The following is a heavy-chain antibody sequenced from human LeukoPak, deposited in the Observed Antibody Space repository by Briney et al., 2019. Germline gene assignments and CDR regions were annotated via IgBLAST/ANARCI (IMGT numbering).Heavy chain of an antibody. CDR3: AAGGWLQFVVY. D-gene: IGHD5-24*01. CDR1: GGSISSYY. V-gene: IGHV4-59*08. Sequence: SETLSLSCTVSGGSISSYYWSWIRQPPGKGLEWIGYIYYSGSTNYNPSLKSRVTISVDTSKNQFSLKLSSVTAADTAVYYCAAGGWLQFVVYWGQGTLVTVSS. J-gene: IGHJ4*02. CDR2: IYYSGST.